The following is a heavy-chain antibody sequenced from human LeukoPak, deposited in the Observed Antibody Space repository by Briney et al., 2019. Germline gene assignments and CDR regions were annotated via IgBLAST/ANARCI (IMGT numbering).Heavy chain of an antibody. D-gene: IGHD6-6*01. CDR3: ARGPVYSSSKGYFDY. V-gene: IGHV4-59*01. Sequence: SETLSLTCTVSGGSISSYYWSWIRQPPGKGLEWIGYILYSGITNYNPSLRSRVTLSVDPSKNHFSLNVSSVTAADTAVYYCARGPVYSSSKGYFDYWGQGTLVTVSS. J-gene: IGHJ4*02. CDR2: ILYSGIT. CDR1: GGSISSYY.